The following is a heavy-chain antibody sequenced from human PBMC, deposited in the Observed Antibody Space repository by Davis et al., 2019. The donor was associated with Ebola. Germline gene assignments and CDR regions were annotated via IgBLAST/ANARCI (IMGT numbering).Heavy chain of an antibody. J-gene: IGHJ4*02. CDR3: ASDSILSSSGFLDY. D-gene: IGHD6-13*01. Sequence: AASVKVSCKASGGTFSTYTISWVRQAPGQGLEWMGRIIPMLGIPNYAQKFQGRVTITADKSTSTAYMELRSLRSDDTAVYYCASDSILSSSGFLDYWGQGTLVTVSS. CDR2: IIPMLGIP. V-gene: IGHV1-69*02. CDR1: GGTFSTYT.